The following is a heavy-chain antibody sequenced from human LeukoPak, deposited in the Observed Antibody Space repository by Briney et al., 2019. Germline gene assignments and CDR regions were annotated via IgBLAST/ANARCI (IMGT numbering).Heavy chain of an antibody. CDR3: ARVIVVVPAAIGNWFDP. CDR1: GYTFTSYG. D-gene: IGHD2-2*01. CDR2: ISAYNGNT. Sequence: ASVKVSCKASGYTFTSYGISWVRQAPGQGLEWMGWISAYNGNTNYAQKLQGRVTMTTDTSTSTAYMELRSLRSDDTAVYCCARVIVVVPAAIGNWFDPWGQGTLVTVSS. J-gene: IGHJ5*02. V-gene: IGHV1-18*01.